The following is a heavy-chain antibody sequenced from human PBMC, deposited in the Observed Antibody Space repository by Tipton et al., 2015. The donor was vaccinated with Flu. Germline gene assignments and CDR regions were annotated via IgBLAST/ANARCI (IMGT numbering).Heavy chain of an antibody. V-gene: IGHV4-4*07. J-gene: IGHJ3*02. Sequence: TLSLTCTVSGGSISSYYWSWIRQPAGKGLEWIGRIYTSGSTNYNPSLKSRVTMSVDTSKNQFSLKLSSVTAADTAVYYCSCHIPNYYDSSGYYYESHAFDIWGQRTRVTVSS. D-gene: IGHD3-22*01. CDR2: IYTSGST. CDR1: GGSISSYY. CDR3: SCHIPNYYDSSGYYYESHAFDI.